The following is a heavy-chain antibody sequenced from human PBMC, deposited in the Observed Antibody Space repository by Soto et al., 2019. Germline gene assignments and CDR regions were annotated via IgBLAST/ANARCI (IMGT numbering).Heavy chain of an antibody. CDR3: AKDSYYYGSGSYPY. V-gene: IGHV3-23*01. Sequence: GGSLRLSCAASGFTCSSYAMSWVRQAPGKGLEWVSAISGSGGSTYYADSVKGRFTISRDNSKNTLYLQMNSLRAEDTAVYYCAKDSYYYGSGSYPYWGQGTLVTVSS. J-gene: IGHJ4*02. CDR1: GFTCSSYA. D-gene: IGHD3-10*01. CDR2: ISGSGGST.